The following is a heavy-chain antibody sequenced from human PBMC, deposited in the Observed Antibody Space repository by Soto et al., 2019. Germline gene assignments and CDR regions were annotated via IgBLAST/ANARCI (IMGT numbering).Heavy chain of an antibody. V-gene: IGHV2-5*02. J-gene: IGHJ4*02. CDR3: AHSDYTTLDY. CDR2: IYWDDDK. D-gene: IGHD2-2*02. Sequence: GLDLEWLALIYWDDDKRYSPALKSRLTITKDTSKNQVVLTMTNMDPVDTATYYFAHSDYTTLDYWGQGTLVTVSS.